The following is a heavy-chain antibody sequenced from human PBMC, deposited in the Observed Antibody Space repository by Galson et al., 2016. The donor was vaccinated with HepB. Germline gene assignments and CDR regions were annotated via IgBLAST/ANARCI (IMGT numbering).Heavy chain of an antibody. CDR1: GGSLDHYY. J-gene: IGHJ4*02. CDR2: VYYNGIA. CDR3: ARDYGSDYYVSRGYYLAY. Sequence: SETLSLTCTVSGGSLDHYYWSWIRQSPERGLEWIGYVYYNGIADYNPSLKSRATMSVDRPKNQFSLKLTSVTTANTAIYYCARDYGSDYYVSRGYYLAYWGQGARVTVSS. D-gene: IGHD3-3*01. V-gene: IGHV4-59*01.